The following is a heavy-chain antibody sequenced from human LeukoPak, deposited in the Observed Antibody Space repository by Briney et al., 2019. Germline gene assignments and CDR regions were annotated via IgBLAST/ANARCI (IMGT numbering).Heavy chain of an antibody. CDR2: ISGSGGST. Sequence: GGSLRLSYATSGFTFSAYGMSWVRQAPGKGLEWVSGISGSGGSTYNADSVKGRFTISRDNSKNTLYLQMNSLRAEDTAVYYCANGGFGRLNFDYWGQGTLVTVSS. J-gene: IGHJ4*02. D-gene: IGHD3-16*01. V-gene: IGHV3-23*01. CDR1: GFTFSAYG. CDR3: ANGGFGRLNFDY.